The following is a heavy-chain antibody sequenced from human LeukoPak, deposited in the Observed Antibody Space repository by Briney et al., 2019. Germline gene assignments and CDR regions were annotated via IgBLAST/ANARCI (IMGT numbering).Heavy chain of an antibody. D-gene: IGHD5-12*01. CDR3: AKDIYSGYSGYGYFDY. CDR1: GFTFDDYA. CDR2: ISWNSGSI. J-gene: IGHJ4*02. V-gene: IGHV3-9*01. Sequence: GRSLRLSCAASGFTFDDYAMHWVRQAPGKGLEGVSGISWNSGSIGYADSVKGRFTISRDNAKNSLYLQMNSLRAEDTALYYCAKDIYSGYSGYGYFDYWGQGTLVTVSS.